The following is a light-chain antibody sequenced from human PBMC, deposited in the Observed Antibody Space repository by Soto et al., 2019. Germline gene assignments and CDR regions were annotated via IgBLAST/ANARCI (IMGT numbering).Light chain of an antibody. J-gene: IGLJ2*01. CDR2: LEGSGTY. CDR1: SGHRTFI. V-gene: IGLV4-60*02. Sequence: QPVLTQSSSASASLGSSVKLSCTLSSGHRTFIIAWHQQQPGKAPRYLMNLEGSGTYNKGSGVPDRFSGSSSGADRYLTISNLQFEDEADYYCQTWDSDTVIFGGGTKLTVL. CDR3: QTWDSDTVI.